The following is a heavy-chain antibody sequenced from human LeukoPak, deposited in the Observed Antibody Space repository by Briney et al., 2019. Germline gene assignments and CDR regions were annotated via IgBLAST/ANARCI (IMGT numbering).Heavy chain of an antibody. J-gene: IGHJ4*02. D-gene: IGHD4-23*01. CDR1: GFTFSSYA. CDR2: ISGSGGST. V-gene: IGHV3-23*01. Sequence: GGSLRLSCAASGFTFSSYAKSWVRQAPGKGLEWVSAISGSGGSTYYADSVKGRFTISRDNSKNTLYLQMNSLRAEDTAVYYCAKDNDYGGNRWGNYFDYWGQGTLVTVSS. CDR3: AKDNDYGGNRWGNYFDY.